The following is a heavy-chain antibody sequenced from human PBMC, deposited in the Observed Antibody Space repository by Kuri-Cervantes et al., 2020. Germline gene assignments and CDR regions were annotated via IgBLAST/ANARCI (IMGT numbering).Heavy chain of an antibody. CDR3: ARRDYYFDY. J-gene: IGHJ4*02. CDR1: GGSISSGGYS. Sequence: SCAVSGGSISSGGYSWSWIRQPPGKGLEWIGYIYHSGSTYYNPSLKSRVTISVDRSKNQFSLKLSSVTAADTAVYYCARRDYYFDYWGQGTLVTVSS. V-gene: IGHV4-30-2*01. CDR2: IYHSGST.